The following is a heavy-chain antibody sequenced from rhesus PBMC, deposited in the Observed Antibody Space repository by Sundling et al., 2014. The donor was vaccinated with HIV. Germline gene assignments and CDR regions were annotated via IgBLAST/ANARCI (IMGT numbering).Heavy chain of an antibody. D-gene: IGHD1-26*01. Sequence: QVQLQESGPGLVKPSETLSLTCAVSGGSISDSYYWSWIRQPPGKGLEWIGYIYGSGGSTYYNPSLKSRVTFSTDTSKNQFSLKLSSVTAADTAVYYCARCTYNWNYVGGLDSWGQGVVVTVSS. J-gene: IGHJ6*01. CDR2: IYGSGGST. V-gene: IGHV4-106*01. CDR3: ARCTYNWNYVGGLDS. CDR1: GGSISDSYY.